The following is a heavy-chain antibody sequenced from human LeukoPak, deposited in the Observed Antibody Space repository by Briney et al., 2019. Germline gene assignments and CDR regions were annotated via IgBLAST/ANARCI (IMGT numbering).Heavy chain of an antibody. Sequence: SVKVSCKASGGTFSSYTISWVRQAPGQGLEWMGRIIPILGIASYAQKFQGRVTITADKSTSTAYMELSSLRSEDTAVYYCARGYCSRTSCYGGNWFDPWGQGTLVTVSS. J-gene: IGHJ5*02. CDR3: ARGYCSRTSCYGGNWFDP. D-gene: IGHD2-2*01. CDR1: GGTFSSYT. CDR2: IIPILGIA. V-gene: IGHV1-69*02.